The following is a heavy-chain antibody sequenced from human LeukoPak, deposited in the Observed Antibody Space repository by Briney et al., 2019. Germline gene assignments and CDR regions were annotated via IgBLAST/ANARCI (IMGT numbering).Heavy chain of an antibody. CDR2: IYSGGST. CDR1: GFTVSSNY. D-gene: IGHD5-24*01. Sequence: PGGSLRLSCAASGFTVSSNYMSWVRQAPGKGLEWVSVIYSGGSTYYADSVKGRFTISRDNSKNTLYLQMYSLRAEDTAVYYCARGNYGMATAYFDYWGQGTLVTVSS. V-gene: IGHV3-66*01. J-gene: IGHJ4*02. CDR3: ARGNYGMATAYFDY.